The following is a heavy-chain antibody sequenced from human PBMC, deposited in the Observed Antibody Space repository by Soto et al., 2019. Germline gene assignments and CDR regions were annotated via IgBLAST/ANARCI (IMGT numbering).Heavy chain of an antibody. V-gene: IGHV1-18*01. J-gene: IGHJ4*02. CDR1: GYTFTSYG. Sequence: VKVSCKASGYTFTSYGINWVRQAPGQGLEWMGWMSAYNGNTNYAQKLQGGVTMTTDTSTSTAYMELRSLRSDDTAVYYCARGGYSYDNFDYWGQGTLVTVSS. CDR2: MSAYNGNT. CDR3: ARGGYSYDNFDY. D-gene: IGHD5-18*01.